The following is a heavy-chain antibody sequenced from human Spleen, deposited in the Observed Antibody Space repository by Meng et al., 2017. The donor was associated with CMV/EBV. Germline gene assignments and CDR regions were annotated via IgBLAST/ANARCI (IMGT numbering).Heavy chain of an antibody. D-gene: IGHD5-12*01. V-gene: IGHV4-39*01. CDR3: ARFRYSGNTGY. CDR2: IYYSGST. J-gene: IGHJ4*02. CDR1: GGSISSSNYY. Sequence: CTVSGGSISSSNYYWGWIRQPPGKGLEWIGSIYYSGSTYYNPSLKSRVTISVDTSKNQFSLKLSSVTAADTAVYYCARFRYSGNTGYWGQGTLVTISS.